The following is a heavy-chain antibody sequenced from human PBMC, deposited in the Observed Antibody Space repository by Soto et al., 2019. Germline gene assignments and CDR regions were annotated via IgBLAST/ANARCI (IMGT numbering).Heavy chain of an antibody. J-gene: IGHJ4*02. CDR3: ARDPGGSWYGGNFDY. V-gene: IGHV1-69*08. D-gene: IGHD6-13*01. Sequence: QVQLVQSGAEVKKPGSSVKVSCKASGGTFSSYTISWVRQAPGQGLEWMGRIIPILGIANYAQKFQGRVTITADKSTSTAYMELSSLRSEDTAVYYWARDPGGSWYGGNFDYWGQGTLVTVSS. CDR2: IIPILGIA. CDR1: GGTFSSYT.